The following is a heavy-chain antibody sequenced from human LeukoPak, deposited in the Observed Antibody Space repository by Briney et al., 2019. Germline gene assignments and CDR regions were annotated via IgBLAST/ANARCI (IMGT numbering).Heavy chain of an antibody. J-gene: IGHJ4*02. CDR2: IIGSSSTI. Sequence: GGSLRLSCAASGFTFSSYEMNWVRQVPGKGLEWVSYIIGSSSTIYYADSVKGRFTISRDNAKNSLYLQMNIRRAEDTGVNYCVISSGWKGGYYFDFWGQGTLVTVSA. V-gene: IGHV3-48*03. D-gene: IGHD6-19*01. CDR1: GFTFSSYE. CDR3: VISSGWKGGYYFDF.